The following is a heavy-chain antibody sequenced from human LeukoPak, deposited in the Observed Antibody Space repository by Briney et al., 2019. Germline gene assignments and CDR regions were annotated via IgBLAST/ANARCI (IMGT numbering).Heavy chain of an antibody. CDR2: ISSSSSYI. D-gene: IGHD3-3*01. Sequence: GGSLRLSCAASGFTFSSYSMNWVRQAPGKGLEWVSSISSSSSYIYYADSVKGRFTISRDNAKNSLYLQMNSLRAEDTAVYYCARDGVAPGIYFDYWGQGTLVTVSS. CDR1: GFTFSSYS. CDR3: ARDGVAPGIYFDY. V-gene: IGHV3-21*04. J-gene: IGHJ4*02.